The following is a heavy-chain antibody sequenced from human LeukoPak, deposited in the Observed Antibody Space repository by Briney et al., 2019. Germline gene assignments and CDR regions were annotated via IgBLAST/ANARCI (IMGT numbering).Heavy chain of an antibody. J-gene: IGHJ4*02. D-gene: IGHD5-12*01. CDR3: AMYSGSDGELNY. Sequence: GGSLRLSCEASGFTFRNHGMYWVRQAPGKGLEWVAIIWYDGSKKYYGDSVKGRFTVSRDNSKNTLYLQMNSLRTEDTAVYYCAMYSGSDGELNYWGQGTLVTVSS. CDR2: IWYDGSKK. V-gene: IGHV3-33*01. CDR1: GFTFRNHG.